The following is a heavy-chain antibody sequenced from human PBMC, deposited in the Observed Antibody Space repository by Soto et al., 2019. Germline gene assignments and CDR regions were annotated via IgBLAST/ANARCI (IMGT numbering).Heavy chain of an antibody. V-gene: IGHV4-34*01. J-gene: IGHJ6*02. CDR3: ALLYSSSSFYYYGMDV. CDR2: INHSGNT. CDR1: GGSFSGYY. Sequence: SETLSLTCAVYGGSFSGYYCSWSRQPPGKGLEWIGEINHSGNTNYNPSLKSRVTISVDTSKNQFSLKLSSVTAADTAVYYCALLYSSSSFYYYGMDVWGQGTTVTVSS. D-gene: IGHD6-6*01.